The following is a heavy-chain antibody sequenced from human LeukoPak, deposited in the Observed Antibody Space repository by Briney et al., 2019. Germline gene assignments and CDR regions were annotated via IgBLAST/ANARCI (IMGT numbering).Heavy chain of an antibody. D-gene: IGHD7-27*01. Sequence: SGGSLRLSCAASGFTFSSYSMNWVRQAPGKGLEWVSSISSSSSYIYYADSVKGRFTISRDNAKNSLYLQMNSLRAEDTAVYYCARDLRELGIGTLSYWYFDLWGRGTLVTVSS. CDR3: ARDLRELGIGTLSYWYFDL. CDR2: ISSSSSYI. CDR1: GFTFSSYS. V-gene: IGHV3-21*01. J-gene: IGHJ2*01.